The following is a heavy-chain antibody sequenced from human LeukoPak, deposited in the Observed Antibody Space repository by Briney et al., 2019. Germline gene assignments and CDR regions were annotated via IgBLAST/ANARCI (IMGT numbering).Heavy chain of an antibody. Sequence: GGSLRLSCAASGLTFSNYGMSWVRQAPGKGLEWVAAIGRDGVNTMYADSVKGRLTISRDNSKSTLYLQMNSLRAEDTAVYYCAKGQNWGSVYFDYWGQGTLVSVSS. CDR3: AKGQNWGSVYFDY. J-gene: IGHJ4*02. D-gene: IGHD7-27*01. CDR1: GLTFSNYG. CDR2: IGRDGVNT. V-gene: IGHV3-23*01.